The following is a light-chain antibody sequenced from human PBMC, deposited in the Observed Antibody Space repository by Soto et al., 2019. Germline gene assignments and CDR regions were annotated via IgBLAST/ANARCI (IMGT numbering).Light chain of an antibody. J-gene: IGKJ1*01. CDR2: GAS. CDR1: QGIGNA. V-gene: IGKV1-6*01. Sequence: AIQMSQYLSALSTSVEDIGTISLRASQGIGNALGWYQQKPGKPPKVLIYGASNLQSGVPPRFSGSGSGTNFTLAISSLQSEDFAVYYCQQYAYGPATFGQGTKVDIK. CDR3: QQYAYGPAT.